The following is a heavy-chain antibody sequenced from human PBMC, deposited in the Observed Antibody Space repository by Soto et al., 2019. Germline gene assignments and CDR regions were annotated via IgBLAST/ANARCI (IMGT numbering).Heavy chain of an antibody. D-gene: IGHD6-6*01. CDR2: INPSGGST. CDR3: ARDVPGSSPPPSYYYYGMDV. V-gene: IGHV1-46*01. J-gene: IGHJ6*02. Sequence: EASVKVSCKASGYTFTSYYMHWVRQAPGQGLEWMGIINPSGGSTSYAQKFQGRVTMTRDTSTSTVYMELSSLRSEDTAVYYCARDVPGSSPPPSYYYYGMDVWGQGTTVTVSS. CDR1: GYTFTSYY.